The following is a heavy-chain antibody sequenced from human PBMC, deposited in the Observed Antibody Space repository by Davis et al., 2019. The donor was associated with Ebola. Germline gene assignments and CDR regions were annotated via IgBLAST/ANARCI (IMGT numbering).Heavy chain of an antibody. CDR1: GGTFSSYT. V-gene: IGHV1-69*02. J-gene: IGHJ3*02. D-gene: IGHD5-12*01. CDR3: TTPGGQDSGYDVFDI. Sequence: AASVKVSCKASGGTFSSYTISWVRQAPGQGLEWMGRNIPILGIANYAQKFQGRVTITADKSTSTAYMDLSSLGSEDTALYYCTTPGGQDSGYDVFDIWGQGTMVTVSS. CDR2: NIPILGIA.